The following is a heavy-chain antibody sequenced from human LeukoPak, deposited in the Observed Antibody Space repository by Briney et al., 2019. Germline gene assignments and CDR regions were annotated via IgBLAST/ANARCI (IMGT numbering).Heavy chain of an antibody. CDR1: GGTFSSYA. Sequence: SVEVSCTASGGTFSSYAISWVRQAPGQGLEWMGGIIPIFGTANYAQKFQGRVTITADESTSTAYMELSSLRSEDTAVYYCASPPGGIADYYYGMDVWGQGTTVTVSS. D-gene: IGHD6-13*01. CDR3: ASPPGGIADYYYGMDV. J-gene: IGHJ6*02. CDR2: IIPIFGTA. V-gene: IGHV1-69*13.